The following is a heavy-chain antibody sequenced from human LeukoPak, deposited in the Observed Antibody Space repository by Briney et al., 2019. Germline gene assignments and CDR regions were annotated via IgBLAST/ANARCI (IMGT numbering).Heavy chain of an antibody. CDR3: ARVTPLIVVVGD. Sequence: PSETLSLTCTVSGGSISSYYWSWIRQPPGKGLEWIGYIYYSGSTNYNPSLKSRVTISVDTSKNQFSLKLSSVTAADTAVYYCARVTPLIVVVGDWGQGTLVTVSS. V-gene: IGHV4-59*12. CDR1: GGSISSYY. D-gene: IGHD3-22*01. CDR2: IYYSGST. J-gene: IGHJ4*02.